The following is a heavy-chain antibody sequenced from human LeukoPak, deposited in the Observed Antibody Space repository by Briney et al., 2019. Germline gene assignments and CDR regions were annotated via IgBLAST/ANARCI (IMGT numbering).Heavy chain of an antibody. CDR3: ATLYIVVLSTSGWFDP. CDR2: ISHDDSNK. Sequence: PGGSLRLSCVASGFTFTSYSIHWVRQPPGKGLEWLGVISHDDSNKYYADSVKGRFTISRDNSKDTVYLQMNSLGPEDTATYYCATLYIVVLSTSGWFDPWGQGTLVTVSS. V-gene: IGHV3-30-3*01. D-gene: IGHD2-21*01. J-gene: IGHJ5*02. CDR1: GFTFTSYS.